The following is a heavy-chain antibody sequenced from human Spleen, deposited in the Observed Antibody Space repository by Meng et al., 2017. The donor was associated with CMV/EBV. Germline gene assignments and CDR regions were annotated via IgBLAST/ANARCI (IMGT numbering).Heavy chain of an antibody. CDR2: ISGSGGST. J-gene: IGHJ4*02. D-gene: IGHD7-27*01. Sequence: LCCRASGYTFSSYSMGWVRQAPGKGLEWVSSISGSGGSTYSADSVKGRLTISRDNSESTLYLQMNSLTAEDTAIYYCVKGWQNLGDYWGQGTLVTVSS. CDR3: VKGWQNLGDY. CDR1: GYTFSSYS. V-gene: IGHV3-23*01.